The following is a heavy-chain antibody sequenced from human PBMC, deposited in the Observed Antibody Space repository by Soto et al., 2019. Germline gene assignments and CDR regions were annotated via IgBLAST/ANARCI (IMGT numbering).Heavy chain of an antibody. CDR3: ARDLGRLAYFDY. J-gene: IGHJ4*02. D-gene: IGHD1-26*01. Sequence: GGSLRLSCAASGFTFSNYEMNWVRQAPGKGLEWLSYITSGGDTIDYADSVKGRFTISRDNAKNSLYLQMNSLRAEDTAIYYCARDLGRLAYFDYWGQGTLVTVSS. V-gene: IGHV3-48*03. CDR1: GFTFSNYE. CDR2: ITSGGDTI.